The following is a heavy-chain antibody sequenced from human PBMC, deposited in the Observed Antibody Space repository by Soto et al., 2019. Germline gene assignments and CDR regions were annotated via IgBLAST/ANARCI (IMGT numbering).Heavy chain of an antibody. D-gene: IGHD6-19*01. CDR3: ATENSSGWYDYYYYGMDV. CDR1: GYTFTSYA. J-gene: IGHJ6*02. CDR2: INAGNGNT. V-gene: IGHV1-3*01. Sequence: ASVKVSCKASGYTFTSYAMHWVRQAPGQRLEWMGWINAGNGNTKYSQKFQGRVTITRDTSASTAYMELSSLRSEDTAVYYCATENSSGWYDYYYYGMDVWGQGTTVTVS.